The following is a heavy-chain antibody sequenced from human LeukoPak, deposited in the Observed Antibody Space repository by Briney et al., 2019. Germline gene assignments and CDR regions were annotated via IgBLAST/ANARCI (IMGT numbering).Heavy chain of an antibody. J-gene: IGHJ3*02. CDR3: ARGGAHTYVYTFDI. V-gene: IGHV3-53*01. D-gene: IGHD3-16*01. CDR1: GFTVTTNY. CDR2: IYSGGSA. Sequence: GGSLRLSCAASGFTVTTNYMSWVRQAPGKGLEWVSVIYSGGSAYYRDSVKGRFTISRDNSKNTLYLQMNSLRAEDTAMYYCARGGAHTYVYTFDIWGQGTMVTVSS.